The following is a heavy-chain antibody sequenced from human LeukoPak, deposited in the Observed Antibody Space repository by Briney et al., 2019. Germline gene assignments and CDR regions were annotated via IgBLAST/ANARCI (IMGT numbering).Heavy chain of an antibody. CDR2: IIPISGTA. CDR3: ASSGRGYSGYDSGFDY. Sequence: SVKVSCKASGGTFSSYAISWVRQAPGQGLEWMGGIIPISGTANYAQKFQGRVTITTDESTSTAYMELSSLRSEDTAVYYCASSGRGYSGYDSGFDYWGQGTLVTVSS. D-gene: IGHD5-12*01. V-gene: IGHV1-69*05. CDR1: GGTFSSYA. J-gene: IGHJ4*02.